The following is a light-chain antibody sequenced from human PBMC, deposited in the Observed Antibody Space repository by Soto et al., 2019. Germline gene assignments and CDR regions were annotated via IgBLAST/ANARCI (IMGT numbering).Light chain of an antibody. CDR3: QQYIGSVLT. CDR1: QIVSNNY. Sequence: VLTQSPGTLSSSPGGRVSLSCRASQIVSNNYLAWYQQKSRQSPRLLIFRASNRATGIPDRFSGSGSGTDFSLTISGLEPEDFAVYYCQQYIGSVLTFGGGTKV. J-gene: IGKJ4*01. CDR2: RAS. V-gene: IGKV3-20*01.